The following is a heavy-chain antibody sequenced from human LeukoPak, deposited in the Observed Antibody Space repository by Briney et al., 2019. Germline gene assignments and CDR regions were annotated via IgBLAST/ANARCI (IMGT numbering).Heavy chain of an antibody. CDR1: GGSISSYY. D-gene: IGHD3-3*01. Sequence: KSSETLSLTCTVSGGSISSYYWSWIRQPPGKGLEWIGYIYYSGSTNYNPSLKSRVTISVDTSKNQFSLKLSSVTAADTAVYYCAREGEWLARRYFDYWGQGTLVTVSS. CDR2: IYYSGST. CDR3: AREGEWLARRYFDY. V-gene: IGHV4-59*01. J-gene: IGHJ4*02.